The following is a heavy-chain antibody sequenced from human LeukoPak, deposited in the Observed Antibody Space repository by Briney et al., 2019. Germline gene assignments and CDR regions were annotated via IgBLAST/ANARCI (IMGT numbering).Heavy chain of an antibody. Sequence: GGSLRLSCTASGFTFGDDAWGWFRQAPGKGVEWICFIRKKGYGETTDYAASVRGRFNISRDDAKSIAYLQINSLKTEHTALYYCSRGLHDYGDSNYYFDQWGRGTLVTVSS. CDR3: SRGLHDYGDSNYYFDQ. V-gene: IGHV3-49*03. CDR2: IRKKGYGETT. D-gene: IGHD4-17*01. CDR1: GFTFGDDA. J-gene: IGHJ4*02.